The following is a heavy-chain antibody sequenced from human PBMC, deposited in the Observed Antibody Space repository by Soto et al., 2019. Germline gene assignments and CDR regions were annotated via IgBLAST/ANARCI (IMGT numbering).Heavy chain of an antibody. D-gene: IGHD3-10*01. V-gene: IGHV5-10-1*01. Sequence: PGESLKISCKGSGYSFTSYWISWVRQMPGKGLEWMGRIDPSDSYTNYSPSFQGHVTISADKSISTAYLQWSSLKASDTAMYYCARQYGSGSYYNRVRFDPWGQGTLVTVYS. CDR1: GYSFTSYW. CDR3: ARQYGSGSYYNRVRFDP. J-gene: IGHJ5*02. CDR2: IDPSDSYT.